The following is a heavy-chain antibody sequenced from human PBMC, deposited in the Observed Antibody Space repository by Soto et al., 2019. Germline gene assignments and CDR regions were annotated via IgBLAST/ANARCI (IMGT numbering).Heavy chain of an antibody. V-gene: IGHV3-30*18. CDR1: GFTFSSYG. D-gene: IGHD6-13*01. Sequence: PGGSLRLSCAASGFTFSSYGMHWVRQAPGKGLEWVAVIAYDGSNKNYADSVKGRFTISRDNSKNTLYLQMNSLRAEDTAVYYCAKDRGVAADPSGYWGQGTLVTVSS. J-gene: IGHJ4*02. CDR2: IAYDGSNK. CDR3: AKDRGVAADPSGY.